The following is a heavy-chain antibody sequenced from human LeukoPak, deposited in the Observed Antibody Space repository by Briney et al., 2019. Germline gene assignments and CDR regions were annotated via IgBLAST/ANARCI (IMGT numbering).Heavy chain of an antibody. J-gene: IGHJ4*02. CDR1: GGSMTNYY. V-gene: IGHV4-59*01. D-gene: IGHD3-22*01. CDR2: TYYSGNT. Sequence: PSETLSLTCTVSGGSMTNYYWTWIRQSPGKGLEWIGHTYYSGNTNYNPSLKSRVTILIDTSKNQFSLKLSSVTAADTAVYYCTRGRAYYDSTGYYYWGRGILVTVSS. CDR3: TRGRAYYDSTGYYY.